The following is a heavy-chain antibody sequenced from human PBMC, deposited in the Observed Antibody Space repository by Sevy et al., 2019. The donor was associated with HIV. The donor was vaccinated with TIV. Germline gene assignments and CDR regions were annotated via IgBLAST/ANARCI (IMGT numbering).Heavy chain of an antibody. CDR3: ATQWQNFDY. J-gene: IGHJ4*02. V-gene: IGHV3-53*01. Sequence: GGCLRLSCAASGFTVSSNYMSWVRQAPGKGLEWVSVIYSGGSTYYADSVKGRFTICRDNSKNTLYLQMNSLRAEDTTVYYCATQWQNFDYWGQGTLVYVSS. CDR2: IYSGGST. D-gene: IGHD6-19*01. CDR1: GFTVSSNY.